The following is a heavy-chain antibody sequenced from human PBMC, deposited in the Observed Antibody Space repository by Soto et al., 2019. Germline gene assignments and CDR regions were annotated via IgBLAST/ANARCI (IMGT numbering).Heavy chain of an antibody. CDR2: IDWDDDK. V-gene: IGHV2-70*04. J-gene: IGHJ3*01. D-gene: IGHD3-10*01. CDR1: GFSLTTSGMR. CDR3: PRSGGVTGDAFGF. Sequence: SGPTLVNPTQTLTLTCTFSGFSLTTSGMRVSWIRQPPGKALEGPARIDWDDDKFYSTSLKIRRTISKDTSKNQVVLTMTNMDPVDPATYYCPRSGGVTGDAFGFWGQGTMVSV.